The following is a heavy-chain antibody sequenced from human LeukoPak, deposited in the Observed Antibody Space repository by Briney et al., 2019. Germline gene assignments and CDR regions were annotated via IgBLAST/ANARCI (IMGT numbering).Heavy chain of an antibody. D-gene: IGHD4-17*01. J-gene: IGHJ6*03. Sequence: GGSLRLSCAASGFTFSSYAMHWVRQAPGKGLEWVAVISYDGSNKYYADSVKGRFTISRDNSKNTLYLQMNSLRAEDTAVYYCANLYGEDDYHYYYMDVWGKGTTVTVSS. V-gene: IGHV3-30*04. CDR1: GFTFSSYA. CDR2: ISYDGSNK. CDR3: ANLYGEDDYHYYYMDV.